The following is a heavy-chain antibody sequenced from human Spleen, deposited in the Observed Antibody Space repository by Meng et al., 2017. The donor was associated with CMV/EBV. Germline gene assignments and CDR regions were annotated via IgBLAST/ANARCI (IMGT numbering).Heavy chain of an antibody. J-gene: IGHJ4*02. Sequence: SVKVSCKASGGTFSSYAISWVRQAPGQGLEWMGGIIPIFGTANYAQKFQGRVTITTDESTSTAYMELSSLRSEDTAVYYCALIRSIAAPADYWGQGTLVTVSS. CDR2: IIPIFGTA. CDR3: ALIRSIAAPADY. CDR1: GGTFSSYA. D-gene: IGHD6-6*01. V-gene: IGHV1-69*05.